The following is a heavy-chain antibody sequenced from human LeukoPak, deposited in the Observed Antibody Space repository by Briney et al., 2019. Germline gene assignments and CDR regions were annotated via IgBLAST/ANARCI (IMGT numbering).Heavy chain of an antibody. Sequence: GGSLRPSCAASGFTFSDYYMSWIRQAPGKRLEWVSYISSSGSTIYYADSVKGRFTISRDNAKNSLYLQMNSLRAEDTAVYYCARDLGSGWYRYWGQGTLVTASS. V-gene: IGHV3-11*01. CDR3: ARDLGSGWYRY. CDR2: ISSSGSTI. J-gene: IGHJ4*02. CDR1: GFTFSDYY. D-gene: IGHD6-19*01.